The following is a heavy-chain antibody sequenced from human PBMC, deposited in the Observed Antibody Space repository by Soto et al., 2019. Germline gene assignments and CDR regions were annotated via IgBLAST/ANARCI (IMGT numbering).Heavy chain of an antibody. D-gene: IGHD1-7*01. CDR1: GDTFSSYS. V-gene: IGHV1-69*13. CDR3: ARDDGWNYRYYDMEV. J-gene: IGHJ6*02. Sequence: SVKVSCKASGDTFSSYSITWVLQAPGQGLEWMGGIIPVFGSANYAQKFQGRVTITADESTSTAYMELSSLRSQDTAVYFCARDDGWNYRYYDMEVWGQGTTVAVSS. CDR2: IIPVFGSA.